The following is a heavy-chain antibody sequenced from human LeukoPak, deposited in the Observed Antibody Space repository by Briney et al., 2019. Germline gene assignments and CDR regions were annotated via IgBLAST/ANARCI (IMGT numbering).Heavy chain of an antibody. J-gene: IGHJ4*02. V-gene: IGHV4-38-2*02. CDR3: ARDHEGSSWYYFDY. CDR2: IYHSGST. D-gene: IGHD6-13*01. CDR1: GDVMSNAF. Sequence: SETLSLTCTFSGDVMSNAFWSWLRQPAGRGLEWIGSIYHSGSTYYNPSLKSRVTISVDTSKNQFSLKLSSVTAADTAVYYCARDHEGSSWYYFDYWGQGTLVTVSS.